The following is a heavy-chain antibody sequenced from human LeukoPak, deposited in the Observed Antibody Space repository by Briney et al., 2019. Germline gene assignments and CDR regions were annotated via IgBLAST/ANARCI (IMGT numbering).Heavy chain of an antibody. V-gene: IGHV3-7*01. CDR3: AELGITMIGGV. CDR1: GFTFSTYW. D-gene: IGHD3-10*02. Sequence: GGSLRLSCAASGFTFSTYWMGWVRQAPGKGLEGVASINPDGTTEHYVDSVKGRFTISRDNAKNSLYLQMNSLRAEDTAVYYCAELGITMIGGVWGKGTTVTISS. J-gene: IGHJ6*04. CDR2: INPDGTTE.